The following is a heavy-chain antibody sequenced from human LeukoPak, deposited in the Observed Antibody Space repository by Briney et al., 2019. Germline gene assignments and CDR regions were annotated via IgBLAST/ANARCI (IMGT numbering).Heavy chain of an antibody. V-gene: IGHV4-30-4*01. CDR3: ARVKGYYDSSGPMGDYYGMDV. J-gene: IGHJ6*02. CDR1: GGSISSGDYY. CDR2: IYYSGST. Sequence: SQTLSLTCTVSGGSISSGDYYWSWIRQPPGKGLEWIGYIYYSGSTYYNPSLKSRVTISVDTSKNQFSLKLSSVTAADTAVYYCARVKGYYDSSGPMGDYYGMDVWGQGTTVTVSS. D-gene: IGHD3-22*01.